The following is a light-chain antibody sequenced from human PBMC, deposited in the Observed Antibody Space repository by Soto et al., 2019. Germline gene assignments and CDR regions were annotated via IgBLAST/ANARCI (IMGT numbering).Light chain of an antibody. CDR1: QSLSSSY. Sequence: EVVLTQSQGTLAFSLGGRXALXCMTSQSLSSSYLAWYQHRPGQAPRLPIFGASSRATGIPDRFRGSGSGTDFTLTISRLEPEDFAVYYCQQYGNSPWTFGQGTKVDIK. CDR2: GAS. V-gene: IGKV3-20*01. J-gene: IGKJ1*01. CDR3: QQYGNSPWT.